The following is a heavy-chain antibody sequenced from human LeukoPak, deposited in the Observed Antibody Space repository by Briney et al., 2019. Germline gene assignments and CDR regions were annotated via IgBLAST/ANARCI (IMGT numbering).Heavy chain of an antibody. CDR1: GYTFTGYY. CDR2: INTNSGGT. J-gene: IGHJ5*02. V-gene: IGHV1-2*06. CDR3: ASTYGSGSYYSGWFDP. Sequence: GASVKLSCKASGYTFTGYYMHWVRQAPGQGLEWMGRINTNSGGTNYAQKFQGRVTMTRDTSISTAYMELSRLRSDDTAVYYCASTYGSGSYYSGWFDPWGQGTLVTVSS. D-gene: IGHD3-10*01.